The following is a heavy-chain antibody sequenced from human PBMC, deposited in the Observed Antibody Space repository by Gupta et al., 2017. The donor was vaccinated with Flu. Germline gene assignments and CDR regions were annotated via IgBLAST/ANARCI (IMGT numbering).Heavy chain of an antibody. Sequence: VRLVESGGGLVKPGGSLRLSCGVSGFSFDQYPVNWVRQAPGKGLRWVSSIGTSGHTYHADSVRGRFAISRDYATSSVYLQMNSLRPEDTAVYYCARGTQWLIPIDYWGQGILVTVSS. CDR1: GFSFDQYP. CDR3: ARGTQWLIPIDY. V-gene: IGHV3-69-1*01. D-gene: IGHD6-19*01. CDR2: IGTSGHT. J-gene: IGHJ4*02.